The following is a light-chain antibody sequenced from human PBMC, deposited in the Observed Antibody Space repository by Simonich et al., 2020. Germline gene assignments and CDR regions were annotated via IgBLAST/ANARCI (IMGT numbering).Light chain of an antibody. CDR3: QQYYSAPT. J-gene: IGKJ2*01. CDR1: QSVLYSSTNKNY. V-gene: IGKV4-1*01. CDR2: WAA. Sequence: DIVMTQAPDSLAVSLGERATINCKSSQSVLYSSTNKNYLAWYQQKPGQPPKRLIYWAATRESGVPDRFSGSGSGTDFTLTISSLQAEDVAVYYCQQYYSAPTFGQGTKLEIK.